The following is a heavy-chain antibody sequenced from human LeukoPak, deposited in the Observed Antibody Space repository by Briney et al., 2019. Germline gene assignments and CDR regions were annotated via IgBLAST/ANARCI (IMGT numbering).Heavy chain of an antibody. D-gene: IGHD4-23*01. V-gene: IGHV3-74*01. Sequence: GGSLRLSCAASGFPFSRFWMHWVRQVPGKGLMWVSRINPDGTNTLYADSVKGRFTISRDNAKNTVYLQMNSLRAEDTAVYYCARDYGGSSPFDYWGQGTLVTVSS. CDR1: GFPFSRFW. CDR3: ARDYGGSSPFDY. CDR2: INPDGTNT. J-gene: IGHJ4*02.